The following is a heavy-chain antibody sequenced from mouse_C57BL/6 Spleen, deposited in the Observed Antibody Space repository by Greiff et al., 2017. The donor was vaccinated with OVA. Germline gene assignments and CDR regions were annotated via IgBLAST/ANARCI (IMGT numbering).Heavy chain of an antibody. J-gene: IGHJ2*01. V-gene: IGHV1-63*01. Sequence: QVQLQQSGAELVRPGTSVKMSCKASGYTFTNYWIGWAKPRPGHGLEWIGDIYPGGGYTNYNEKFKGKATLTADKSSSTAYMQFSSLTSEDSAIYYCARRVTDGSSYGYWGQGTTLTVSS. CDR1: GYTFTNYW. CDR2: IYPGGGYT. D-gene: IGHD1-1*01. CDR3: ARRVTDGSSYGY.